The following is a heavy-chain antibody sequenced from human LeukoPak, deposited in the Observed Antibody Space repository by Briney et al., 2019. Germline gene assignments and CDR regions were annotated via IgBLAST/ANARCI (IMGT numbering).Heavy chain of an antibody. Sequence: PGGSLRLSCAASGFTFSNSAMNWVRQAPGKGLEWVSSINNVGSHIYYADSVKGRFTISRDNSKNTLYLQMNSLRAEDTAVYYCAKGTWSKVRGVMSGAYGADYWGQGTLVTVSS. V-gene: IGHV3-21*01. J-gene: IGHJ4*02. CDR1: GFTFSNSA. D-gene: IGHD3-10*01. CDR2: INNVGSHI. CDR3: AKGTWSKVRGVMSGAYGADY.